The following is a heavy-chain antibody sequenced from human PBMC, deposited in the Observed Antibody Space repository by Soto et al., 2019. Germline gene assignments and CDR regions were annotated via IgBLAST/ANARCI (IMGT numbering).Heavy chain of an antibody. CDR3: ARDHQGSSGYYYVGGDAFDI. Sequence: ASVKVSCKASGYTFTGYYMHWVRQAPGQGLEWMGWINHNSGGTNYAQKFQGRVTMTRDTSISTAYMELSRLRSDDTAVYYCARDHQGSSGYYYVGGDAFDIWGQGTMVTVSS. CDR1: GYTFTGYY. D-gene: IGHD3-22*01. V-gene: IGHV1-2*02. J-gene: IGHJ3*02. CDR2: INHNSGGT.